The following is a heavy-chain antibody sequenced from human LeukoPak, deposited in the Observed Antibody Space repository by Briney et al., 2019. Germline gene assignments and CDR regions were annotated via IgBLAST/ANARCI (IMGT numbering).Heavy chain of an antibody. V-gene: IGHV3-30*02. D-gene: IGHD3-22*01. Sequence: PGGSLRLSCAASGFTFSSYGMHWVRQAPGKGLEWVAFIRYDGSNKYYADSVKGRFTISRDNSKNTLYLQMNSLRAEDTAVYYCAKDPDDYDSSGYSDYWGQGTLVTVSS. J-gene: IGHJ4*02. CDR1: GFTFSSYG. CDR2: IRYDGSNK. CDR3: AKDPDDYDSSGYSDY.